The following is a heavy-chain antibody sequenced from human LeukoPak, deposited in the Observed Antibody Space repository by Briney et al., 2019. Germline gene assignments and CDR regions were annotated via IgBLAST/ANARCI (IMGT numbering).Heavy chain of an antibody. CDR1: GYTFTGYY. D-gene: IGHD3-10*01. J-gene: IGHJ4*02. V-gene: IGHV1-2*02. Sequence: ASVKVSCKASGYTFTGYYMHWVRQAPGQGLEWMGWINPNSGGTNYAQKFQGRVTMTRDTSISTAYMELSRLRSDDTAVYYCASPAPGGYYGSGSYCLDYWGQGTLVTVSS. CDR2: INPNSGGT. CDR3: ASPAPGGYYGSGSYCLDY.